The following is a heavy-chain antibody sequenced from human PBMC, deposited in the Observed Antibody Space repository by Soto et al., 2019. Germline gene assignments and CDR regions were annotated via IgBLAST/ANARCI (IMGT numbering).Heavy chain of an antibody. V-gene: IGHV4-30-4*01. CDR3: ARVGGFGATTIDY. CDR2: IYYSGST. Sequence: QVQLQESGPGLVKPSQTLSLTCTVSGGSISSGDYYWSWIRQPPGKGLEWIGYIYYSGSTYYNPSLKSRVTISVDTSKNQFSLQLSSVTAADTAVYYCARVGGFGATTIDYWCQGTLVTVSS. J-gene: IGHJ4*02. D-gene: IGHD3-10*01. CDR1: GGSISSGDYY.